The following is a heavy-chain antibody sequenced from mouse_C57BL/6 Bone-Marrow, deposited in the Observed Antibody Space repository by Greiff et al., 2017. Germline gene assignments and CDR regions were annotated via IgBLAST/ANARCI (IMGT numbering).Heavy chain of an antibody. CDR3: ARDYGSSYWYFDV. V-gene: IGHV1-85*01. CDR2: IYPRDGST. CDR1: GYTFTSYD. Sequence: VKLQESGPALVKPGASVKLSCKASGYTFTSYDINWVKQRPGQGLEWIGWIYPRDGSTKYNEKFKGKATLTVDTSSSTAYMELHSLTSEDSAVYFCARDYGSSYWYFDVWGTGTTVTVSS. J-gene: IGHJ1*03. D-gene: IGHD1-1*01.